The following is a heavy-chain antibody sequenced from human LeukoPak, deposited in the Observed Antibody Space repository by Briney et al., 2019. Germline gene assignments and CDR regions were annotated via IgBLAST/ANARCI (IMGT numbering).Heavy chain of an antibody. D-gene: IGHD1-26*01. V-gene: IGHV3-23*01. J-gene: IGHJ4*02. CDR1: GFTFDTYA. CDR2: IGARGDVT. CDR3: AKVHYTASFPGSFPGRNYFDS. Sequence: PGGSLRLSCAASGFTFDTYAMSWVRQAPGKGPEWVSSIGARGDVTYSADSVKGRFTISRDNSKRTLFLQMNSLRAEDTAVYYCAKVHYTASFPGSFPGRNYFDSWGQGSLVTVSS.